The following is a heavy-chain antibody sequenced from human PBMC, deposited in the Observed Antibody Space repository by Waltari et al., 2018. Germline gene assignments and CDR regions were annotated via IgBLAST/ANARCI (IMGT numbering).Heavy chain of an antibody. CDR2: IQFDASGE. D-gene: IGHD7-27*01. Sequence: QVQLVESGGGVVQPGGSLRLSCAASGFNFGRNGMHWVSQAPGKGLEWVAFIQFDASGENYADSVKGRFTISRDNSKNTLHLQMNSLRGDDTAVYYCAKDSGNWGYAFDIWGQGTKVTVSS. V-gene: IGHV3-30*02. CDR1: GFNFGRNG. J-gene: IGHJ3*02. CDR3: AKDSGNWGYAFDI.